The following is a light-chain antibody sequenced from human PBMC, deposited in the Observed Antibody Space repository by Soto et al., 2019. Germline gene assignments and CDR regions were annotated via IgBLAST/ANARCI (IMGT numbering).Light chain of an antibody. V-gene: IGKV3-20*01. J-gene: IGKJ1*01. CDR3: HQYGSSPRT. CDR2: GAS. Sequence: EVVLTQSPGTLSLSPGEGATLSCRASQRVTNNYLAWYQQKPGHPPKLLIYGASSRATGIPDRFSGSGPGTGFTLTISKMELEDCAVYFCHQYGSSPRTFGQGTKVEF. CDR1: QRVTNNY.